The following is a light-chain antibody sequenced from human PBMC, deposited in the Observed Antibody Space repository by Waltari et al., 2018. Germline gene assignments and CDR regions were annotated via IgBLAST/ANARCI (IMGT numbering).Light chain of an antibody. J-gene: IGKJ4*01. CDR2: WAS. Sequence: DIVMTQSPDSLAVSLGERATINCKSSQSVLFSSNNKNYLAWYQQKPGQPPKLLIYWASIRESGVPDRFSGSGSGTDFTLTISSLQAEDVAVYYCQQYDTTPLTFGGGTKLEIK. CDR3: QQYDTTPLT. CDR1: QSVLFSSNNKNY. V-gene: IGKV4-1*01.